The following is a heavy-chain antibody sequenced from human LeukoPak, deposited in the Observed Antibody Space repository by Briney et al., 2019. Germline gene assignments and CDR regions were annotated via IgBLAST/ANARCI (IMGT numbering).Heavy chain of an antibody. CDR1: GFAFSSYS. CDR3: TRDPRVRG. J-gene: IGHJ4*02. V-gene: IGHV3-21*01. CDR2: ISGPGDNI. Sequence: GGSLRLSCAASGFAFSSYSMNWVRQAPGKGLEWVSSISGPGDNIFHADSLRGRFTISRDNANNSVYLQMNSLRAEDTAVYYCTRDPRVRGWGQGTLVTVSS.